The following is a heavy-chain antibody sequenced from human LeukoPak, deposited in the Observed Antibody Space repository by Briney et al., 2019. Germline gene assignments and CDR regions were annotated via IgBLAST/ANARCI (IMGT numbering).Heavy chain of an antibody. Sequence: AGSLRLSCTASGFTVSSNYMNWVRQAPGKGLQWVSVIYSGGATYYEDSVKGRFTISRDNSKNTVYLQLNSLRAEDTAIYYCARGYGPDYWGQGTLVSVSS. J-gene: IGHJ4*02. V-gene: IGHV3-53*01. CDR2: IYSGGAT. CDR3: ARGYGPDY. CDR1: GFTVSSNY. D-gene: IGHD2-15*01.